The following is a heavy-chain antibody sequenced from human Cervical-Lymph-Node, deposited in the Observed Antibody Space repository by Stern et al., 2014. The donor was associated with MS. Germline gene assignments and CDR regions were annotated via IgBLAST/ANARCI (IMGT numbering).Heavy chain of an antibody. Sequence: QMQLVQSGAEVKKPGSSVKVSCKASGGTFSSYAISWVRQAPGQGLEWMGGIIPSFGQANYDQKFQGSVTITADESTSTAYMELSSLRSEDTAVYYCARGELKEGLVRGMDVWGQGTTVTVSS. J-gene: IGHJ6*02. V-gene: IGHV1-69*01. D-gene: IGHD1-26*01. CDR1: GGTFSSYA. CDR3: ARGELKEGLVRGMDV. CDR2: IIPSFGQA.